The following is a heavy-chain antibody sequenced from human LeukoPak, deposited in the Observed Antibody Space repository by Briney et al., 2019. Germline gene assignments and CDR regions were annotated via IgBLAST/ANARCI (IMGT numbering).Heavy chain of an antibody. Sequence: GGSLRLSCAASGFTFSSYSMNWVRQAPGKGLEWVSYISSSSSTIYYADSVKGRFTISRDNAKNSLYLQMNSLRAEDTAVYYCARDGYSGYAPFDYWGQGTLVTVSS. CDR1: GFTFSSYS. CDR2: ISSSSSTI. CDR3: ARDGYSGYAPFDY. J-gene: IGHJ4*02. V-gene: IGHV3-48*04. D-gene: IGHD5-12*01.